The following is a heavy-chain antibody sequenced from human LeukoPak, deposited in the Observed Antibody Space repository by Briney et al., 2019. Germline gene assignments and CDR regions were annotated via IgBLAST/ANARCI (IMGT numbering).Heavy chain of an antibody. CDR2: IKLDGSEK. J-gene: IGHJ4*02. CDR3: ARDQYDTWSRRGNFDS. D-gene: IGHD3-3*01. CDR1: GFTFGKYW. V-gene: IGHV3-7*03. Sequence: GGSLRLSCVASGFTFGKYWMSWVRQAPGKGLEWVANIKLDGSEKNYVDSVKGRFTIPRDNTKNSLYLQMNSLRAEDTAVFYCARDQYDTWSRRGNFDSWGQGTLVIVSS.